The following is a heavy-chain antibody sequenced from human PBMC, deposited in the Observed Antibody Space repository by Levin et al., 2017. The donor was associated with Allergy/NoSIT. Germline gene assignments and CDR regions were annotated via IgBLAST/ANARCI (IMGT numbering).Heavy chain of an antibody. D-gene: IGHD1-1*01. V-gene: IGHV3-74*01. J-gene: IGHJ6*02. Sequence: GGSLRLSCAASGFTFSSYWMHWVRQAPGKGLVWVSRINSDGSTTTYADSVKGRFTISRDNAKNTLYLQMNSLRAEETAVYYCARDITTGTAYYYYGMDVWGQGTTVTVSS. CDR3: ARDITTGTAYYYYGMDV. CDR1: GFTFSSYW. CDR2: INSDGSTT.